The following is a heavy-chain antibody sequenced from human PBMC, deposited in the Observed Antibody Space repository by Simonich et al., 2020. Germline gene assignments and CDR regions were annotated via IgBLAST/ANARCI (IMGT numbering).Heavy chain of an antibody. J-gene: IGHJ4*02. CDR3: ARGASIAAAGTID. CDR2: INPNSGGT. V-gene: IGHV1-2*02. D-gene: IGHD6-13*01. Sequence: QVQLVQSGAEVKKPGASVKVSCKASGYTFTGYYMHWVRQAPGQGLEWMGWINPNSGGTTYAKKVKGRVTMTRDTSISTAYMELSRLRSDDTAVYYCARGASIAAAGTIDWGQGTLVTVSS. CDR1: GYTFTGYY.